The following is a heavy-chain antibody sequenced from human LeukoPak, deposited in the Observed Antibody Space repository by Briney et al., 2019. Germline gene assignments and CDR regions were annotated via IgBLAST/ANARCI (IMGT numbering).Heavy chain of an antibody. CDR2: INHSGST. D-gene: IGHD5-18*01. Sequence: SETLSLTCAVYGGSFSGYYWSWIRQPPGKGLEWIGEINHSGSTNYNPSLKSRVTISVDTSKNQFSLKLSSVTAADTAVYYCARGWGYSYGHYFDYWGQGTLVTVSS. CDR3: ARGWGYSYGHYFDY. V-gene: IGHV4-34*01. CDR1: GGSFSGYY. J-gene: IGHJ4*02.